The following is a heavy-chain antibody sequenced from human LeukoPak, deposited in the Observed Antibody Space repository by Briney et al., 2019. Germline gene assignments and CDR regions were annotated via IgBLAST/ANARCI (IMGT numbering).Heavy chain of an antibody. V-gene: IGHV3-30*02. CDR3: AKDGTRGIRFGKIPHYFDY. D-gene: IGHD3-10*01. CDR2: IRSDGSNH. Sequence: GGSLRLSCAASGFTFSHHGMHWVRQAPGKGLEWVAFIRSDGSNHYYADSVKGRFTISRDSSKNTLYLQMNSLRVDDTAVYYCAKDGTRGIRFGKIPHYFDYWGQGTLVTVSS. J-gene: IGHJ4*02. CDR1: GFTFSHHG.